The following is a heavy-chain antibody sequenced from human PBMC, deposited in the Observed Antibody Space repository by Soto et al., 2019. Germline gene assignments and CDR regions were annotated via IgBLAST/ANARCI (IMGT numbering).Heavy chain of an antibody. CDR1: GFSLSTSGMC. D-gene: IGHD3-9*01. CDR2: IDWDDDK. J-gene: IGHJ6*02. CDR3: ARLRGYFDWLTIPNQYYYYYGMDV. V-gene: IGHV2-70*01. Sequence: SGPTLVNPTQTLTLTCTFSGFSLSTSGMCVSWIRQPPGKALEWLALIDWDDDKYYSTSLKTRLTISKDTSKNQVVLTMTNMDPVDTATYYCARLRGYFDWLTIPNQYYYYYGMDVWGQGTTVTVSS.